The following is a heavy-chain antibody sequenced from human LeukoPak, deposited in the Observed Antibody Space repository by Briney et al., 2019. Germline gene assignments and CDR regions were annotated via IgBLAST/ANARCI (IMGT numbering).Heavy chain of an antibody. V-gene: IGHV5-51*01. CDR1: GYSFTSYW. CDR2: IYPGDSDT. Sequence: GESLKISCKGSGYSFTSYWIGWVRQMPGKGLEGMGIIYPGDSDTRYSPSFQGQVTISADKSISTAYLQWSSLKASDTAMYYCARAYDSSGYSLRHWFDPWGQGTLVTVSS. CDR3: ARAYDSSGYSLRHWFDP. D-gene: IGHD3-22*01. J-gene: IGHJ5*02.